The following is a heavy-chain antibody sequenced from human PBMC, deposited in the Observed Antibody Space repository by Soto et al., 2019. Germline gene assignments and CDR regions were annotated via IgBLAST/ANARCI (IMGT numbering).Heavy chain of an antibody. CDR1: GGTFSSYA. J-gene: IGHJ4*02. CDR3: AAHFRPMIVVVIDYIS. Sequence: QVQLVQSGAEVKKPGSSVKVSCRASGGTFSSYAISWVRQAPGQGLEWMGGIIPLFGTANYAQKFQGRVTITADESTSTAYMELSSLRSEDTAAYYCAAHFRPMIVVVIDYISWGQGTLVTVSS. D-gene: IGHD3-22*01. CDR2: IIPLFGTA. V-gene: IGHV1-69*12.